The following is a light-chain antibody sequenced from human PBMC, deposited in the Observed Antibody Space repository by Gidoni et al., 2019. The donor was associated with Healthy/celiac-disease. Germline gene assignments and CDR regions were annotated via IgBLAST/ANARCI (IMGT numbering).Light chain of an antibody. CDR2: AAS. J-gene: IGKJ1*01. V-gene: IGKV1-39*01. CDR3: QQSYSTPPWT. Sequence: DIQMTPSPSSLSASLGDRVTITCRASQSISSYLNWYQQKPGKDPKLLIYAASSLQSGVPSRLSGSGSGTDFTITISSLQPEDFATDYCQQSYSTPPWTFGQGTKVEIK. CDR1: QSISSY.